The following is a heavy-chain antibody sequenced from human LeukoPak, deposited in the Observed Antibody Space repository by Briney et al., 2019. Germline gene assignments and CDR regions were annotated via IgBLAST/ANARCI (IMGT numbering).Heavy chain of an antibody. V-gene: IGHV4-39*01. Sequence: SETLSLTCTVSGGSISSSSYYWGWSRQPPGKGLEWIGSIYYSGSTYYNPSLKSRVTISVDTSKNQFSLKLSSVTAADTAVYYCARLGDFDYWGQGTLVTVSS. J-gene: IGHJ4*02. CDR3: ARLGDFDY. CDR2: IYYSGST. CDR1: GGSISSSSYY.